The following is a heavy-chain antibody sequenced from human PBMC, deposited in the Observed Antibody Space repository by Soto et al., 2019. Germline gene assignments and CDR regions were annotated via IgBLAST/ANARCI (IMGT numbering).Heavy chain of an antibody. V-gene: IGHV4-59*08. Sequence: HVPLQESGPGLVKPSETLSLTCTVSGGSISSYYWSWIRQPPVKGLEWIGYIYYSGCTNYNPSLKTRATISVDTSKNQFSLKLSSVTAADTAVYDCARLDSGWYVGLAHWGQRSLVTVSS. CDR2: IYYSGCT. CDR3: ARLDSGWYVGLAH. CDR1: GGSISSYY. J-gene: IGHJ4*02. D-gene: IGHD6-19*01.